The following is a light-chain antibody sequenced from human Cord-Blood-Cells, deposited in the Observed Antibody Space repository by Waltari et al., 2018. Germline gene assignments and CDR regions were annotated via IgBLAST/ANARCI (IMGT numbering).Light chain of an antibody. CDR2: KDS. CDR1: ALPKKY. Sequence: SYELTQPPSVSVSLGQMARITCSGEALPKKYAYWYQQKPGQFPVLVIYKDSERPSGIPELFSGSSAGTIVTLTISGVQAEDEADYYCLSADSSGTWVFGGGTKLTVL. V-gene: IGLV3-16*01. CDR3: LSADSSGTWV. J-gene: IGLJ3*02.